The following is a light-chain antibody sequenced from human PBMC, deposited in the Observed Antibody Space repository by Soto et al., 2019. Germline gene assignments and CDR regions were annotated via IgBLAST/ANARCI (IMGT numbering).Light chain of an antibody. V-gene: IGKV3-20*01. CDR1: QSVSTSY. Sequence: EVVLTQSPGTLYLPPGERATLSCRASQSVSTSYLAWYQQKPGQAPRLLIYGASSRATRIPDRFSGSGSGTDFTLTIRRLEPEDVAVYYCQQYGSASLTLGGGTKGAIK. CDR2: GAS. CDR3: QQYGSASLT. J-gene: IGKJ4*01.